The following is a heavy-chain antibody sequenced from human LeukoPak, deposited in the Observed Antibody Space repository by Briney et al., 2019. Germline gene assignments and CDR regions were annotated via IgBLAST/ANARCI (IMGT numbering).Heavy chain of an antibody. CDR3: AKDLGGSATTV. J-gene: IGHJ4*02. V-gene: IGHV3-30*18. Sequence: PGGSLRLSCAASGFTFSSYGMHWVRQAPGKGLEWVAVISYDGSNKYYADSVKGRFTISRDNAKNSLFLQMNSLRVEDTALYYCAKDLGGSATTVWGQGTLVTVSS. D-gene: IGHD2-2*01. CDR1: GFTFSSYG. CDR2: ISYDGSNK.